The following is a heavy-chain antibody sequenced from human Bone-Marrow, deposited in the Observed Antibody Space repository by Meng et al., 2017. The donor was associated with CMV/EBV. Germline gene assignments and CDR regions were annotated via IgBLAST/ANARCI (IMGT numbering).Heavy chain of an antibody. V-gene: IGHV3-30-3*01. Sequence: GEFLKISCAASGFTFSSYAMHWVRQAPGKGLEWVAVISYDGSNKYYADSVKGRFTISRDNAKNSLYLQMNSLRAEDTAVYYCVREITTIFGVVTTYYYYYGMDVWGQGTTVTVSS. J-gene: IGHJ6*02. CDR3: VREITTIFGVVTTYYYYYGMDV. D-gene: IGHD3-3*01. CDR2: ISYDGSNK. CDR1: GFTFSSYA.